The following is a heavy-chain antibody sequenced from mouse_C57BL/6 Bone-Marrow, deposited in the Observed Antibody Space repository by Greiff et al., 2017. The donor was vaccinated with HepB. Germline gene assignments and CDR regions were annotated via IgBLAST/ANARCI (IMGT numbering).Heavy chain of an antibody. D-gene: IGHD2-4*01. CDR1: GYTFTTYP. V-gene: IGHV1-47*01. Sequence: VKLLESGAELVKPGASVKMSCKASGYTFTTYPIEWMKQNHGKSLEWIGNFHPYNDDTKYNEKFKGKATLTVEKSSSTVYLELSRLTSDDSAVYYCARRGYYDYDGPYAMDYWGQGTSVTVSS. CDR3: ARRGYYDYDGPYAMDY. J-gene: IGHJ4*01. CDR2: FHPYNDDT.